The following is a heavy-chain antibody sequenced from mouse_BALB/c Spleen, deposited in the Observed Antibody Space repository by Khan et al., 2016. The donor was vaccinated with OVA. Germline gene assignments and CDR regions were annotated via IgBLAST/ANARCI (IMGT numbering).Heavy chain of an antibody. V-gene: IGHV1-26*01. CDR2: INPNTDNT. D-gene: IGHD2-14*01. Sequence: SGPDLVKTGASVKISCKASGYSFTAYYMNWVKLSHGKSLEGIGRINPNTDNTNYNQKFKGKAILTVDTSSSTAYMELRSLTSEDSAVYFCAKGYDFFAYWGQVTLVTVSA. CDR3: AKGYDFFAY. J-gene: IGHJ3*01. CDR1: GYSFTAYY.